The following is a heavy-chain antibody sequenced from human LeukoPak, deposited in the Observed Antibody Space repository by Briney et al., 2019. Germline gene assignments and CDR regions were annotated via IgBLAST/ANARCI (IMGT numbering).Heavy chain of an antibody. J-gene: IGHJ4*02. CDR1: GFTFDDYA. D-gene: IGHD6-13*01. Sequence: GRSLRLSCAASGFTFDDYAMHWVRQAPGKGLEWVSGISWNSGSIGYADSVKGRFTNSRDNAKNSLYLQMNSLRAEDTALYYCAKDRIAAGNWGQGTLVTVSS. V-gene: IGHV3-9*01. CDR3: AKDRIAAGN. CDR2: ISWNSGSI.